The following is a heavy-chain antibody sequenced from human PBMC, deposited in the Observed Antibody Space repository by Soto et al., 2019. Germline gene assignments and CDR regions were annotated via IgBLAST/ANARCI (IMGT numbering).Heavy chain of an antibody. CDR2: IYYSGST. CDR3: ARTLYSYGPRFDY. Sequence: PSETLSLTCTVSGGSISSYGWSWIRQPPGKGLEWIGYIYYSGSTNYNPSLKSRVTISVDTSKNQFSLKLSSVTAADTAVYYCARTLYSYGPRFDYWGQGTLLTVSS. CDR1: GGSISSYG. D-gene: IGHD5-18*01. J-gene: IGHJ4*02. V-gene: IGHV4-59*01.